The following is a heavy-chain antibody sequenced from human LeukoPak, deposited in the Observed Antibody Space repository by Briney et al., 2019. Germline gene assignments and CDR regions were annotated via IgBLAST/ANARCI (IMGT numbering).Heavy chain of an antibody. CDR2: INPNSGGT. D-gene: IGHD6-13*01. CDR1: GYTFTGYY. Sequence: ASVKVSCKASGYTFTGYYMHWVRQAPGQGLEWTGWINPNSGGTNYAQKFQGRVTMTRDTSISTAYMELSRLRSDDTAVYYCARRASSSWYWGLWGQGTLVTVSS. J-gene: IGHJ4*02. V-gene: IGHV1-2*02. CDR3: ARRASSSWYWGL.